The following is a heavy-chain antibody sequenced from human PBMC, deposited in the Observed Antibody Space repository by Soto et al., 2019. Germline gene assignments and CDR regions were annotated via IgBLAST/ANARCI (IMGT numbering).Heavy chain of an antibody. CDR2: VYYSGRT. D-gene: IGHD3-10*02. Sequence: SETLSLTCDVSDDSVNSIGYYWTWIRQHPGKGLEWIGCVYYSGRTYYNPSLKSRLGMSLDTSKNQFSLKMTSMTAADTAVYYCARMLADGYDLWGQGTLVTVSS. V-gene: IGHV4-31*02. CDR1: DDSVNSIGYY. CDR3: ARMLADGYDL. J-gene: IGHJ5*02.